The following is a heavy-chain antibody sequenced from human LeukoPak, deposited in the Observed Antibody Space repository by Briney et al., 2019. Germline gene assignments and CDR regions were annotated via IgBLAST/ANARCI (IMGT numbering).Heavy chain of an antibody. D-gene: IGHD3-9*01. J-gene: IGHJ5*02. V-gene: IGHV3-11*01. CDR2: ISSSGSTI. Sequence: PGGSLRLSCAASGFTFSDYYMSWIRQAPGKGLEWVSYISSSGSTIYYADSVKGRFTIPRDNAKNSLYLQMNSLRAEDTAVYYCARDRAYYDILTGYYRDWFDPWGQGTLVTVSS. CDR1: GFTFSDYY. CDR3: ARDRAYYDILTGYYRDWFDP.